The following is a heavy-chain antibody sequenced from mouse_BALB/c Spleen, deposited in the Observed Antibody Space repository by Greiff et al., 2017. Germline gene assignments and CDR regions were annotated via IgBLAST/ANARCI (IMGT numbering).Heavy chain of an antibody. Sequence: EVQLQESGPSLVKPSQTLSLTCSVTGDSITSCYWNWIRKFPGNKLEYMGYISYSGSTYYNPSLKSRISITRDTSKNQYYLQLNSVTTEDTATYYCARIYDGYYWYFDVWGAGTTVTVSS. CDR3: ARIYDGYYWYFDV. CDR1: GDSITSCY. J-gene: IGHJ1*01. CDR2: ISYSGST. V-gene: IGHV3-8*02. D-gene: IGHD2-3*01.